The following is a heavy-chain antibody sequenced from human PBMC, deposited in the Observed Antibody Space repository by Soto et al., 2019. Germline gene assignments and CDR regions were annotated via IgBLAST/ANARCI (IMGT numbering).Heavy chain of an antibody. D-gene: IGHD6-19*01. Sequence: GGSLRLSCAASGFTFSSYSMNWVRQAPGKGLEWVSSISSSSSYIYYADSVKGRFTISRDNAKNSLYLQMNSLRAEDTAVYYCARDTPAAVAGIPDAFDIWGQGTMVTVSS. CDR3: ARDTPAAVAGIPDAFDI. CDR1: GFTFSSYS. J-gene: IGHJ3*02. CDR2: ISSSSSYI. V-gene: IGHV3-21*01.